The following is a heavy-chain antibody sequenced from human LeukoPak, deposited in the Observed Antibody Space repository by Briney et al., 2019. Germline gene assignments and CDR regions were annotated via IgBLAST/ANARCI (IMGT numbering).Heavy chain of an antibody. V-gene: IGHV4-39*01. CDR2: KYYSGNS. CDR1: AGSISSSTTD. J-gene: IGHJ6*02. Sequence: SESLSLTWTVSAGSISSSTTDWGWIRQTPGKGLELIGTKYYSGNSYYNPPRKSRVSISVDTSKNQFSLRLSTVTAADTAVYYCARLYYYYGLDVWGQGTTVTVSS. CDR3: ARLYYYYGLDV.